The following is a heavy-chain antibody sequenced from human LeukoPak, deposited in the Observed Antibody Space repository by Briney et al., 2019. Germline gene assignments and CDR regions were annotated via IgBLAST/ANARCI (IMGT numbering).Heavy chain of an antibody. D-gene: IGHD3-22*01. CDR2: IYYSGST. V-gene: IGHV4-59*08. J-gene: IGHJ5*02. CDR3: ASYYYDSSGYLT. CDR1: GGSISSYY. Sequence: SETLSLTCTVSGGSISSYYWSWIRQPPGKGLEWIGYIYYSGSTNYNPSLKSRVTISVDTSKNQFSLKLSSVTAADTAVYYCASYYYDSSGYLTWGQGTLVTVS.